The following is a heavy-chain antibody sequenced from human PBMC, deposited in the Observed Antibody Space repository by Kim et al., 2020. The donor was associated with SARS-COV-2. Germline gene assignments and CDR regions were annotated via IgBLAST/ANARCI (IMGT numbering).Heavy chain of an antibody. CDR1: GGSISSYY. Sequence: SETLSLTCTVSGGSISSYYWSWIRQPPGKGLEWIGYIYYSGSTNYNPSLKSRVTISVDTSKNQFSLKLSSVTAADTAVYYCARAGLRFLAGGMDVWGQGTTVTVSS. V-gene: IGHV4-59*13. CDR2: IYYSGST. D-gene: IGHD3-3*01. J-gene: IGHJ6*02. CDR3: ARAGLRFLAGGMDV.